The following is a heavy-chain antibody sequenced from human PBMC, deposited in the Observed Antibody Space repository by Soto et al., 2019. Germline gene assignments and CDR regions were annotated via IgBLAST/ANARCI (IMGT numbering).Heavy chain of an antibody. CDR1: GFTFSSYG. V-gene: IGHV3-30*18. J-gene: IGHJ4*02. CDR3: AKDPSGWQQPAYYFDF. D-gene: IGHD6-13*01. Sequence: QPGGSLRLSCAASGFTFSSYGMHWVRQAPGKGLEWVAVISYDGSNKYYADSVKGRFTISRDNSKNTLYLQVNSLRAEDTAVYYCAKDPSGWQQPAYYFDFWGQGTLVTVSS. CDR2: ISYDGSNK.